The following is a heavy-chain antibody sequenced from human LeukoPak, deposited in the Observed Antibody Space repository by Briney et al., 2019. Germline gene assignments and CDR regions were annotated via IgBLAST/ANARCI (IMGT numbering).Heavy chain of an antibody. CDR3: AKDPLGIAVAGIRRGYFDY. CDR2: ISGSGVST. CDR1: GFTFSSYA. V-gene: IGHV3-23*01. J-gene: IGHJ4*02. Sequence: GGSLRLSCAASGFTFSSYAMSWVRQAPGKGLEWVSAISGSGVSTYYADSVKGRFTISRDNSKNTLYLQMNSLRAEDTAVYYCAKDPLGIAVAGIRRGYFDYWGQGTLVTVSS. D-gene: IGHD6-19*01.